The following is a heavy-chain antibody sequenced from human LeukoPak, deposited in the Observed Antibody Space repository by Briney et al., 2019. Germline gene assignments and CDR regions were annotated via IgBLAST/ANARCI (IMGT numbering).Heavy chain of an antibody. V-gene: IGHV1-18*01. CDR1: GYTFTSYG. CDR2: ISGYNGNT. D-gene: IGHD2-15*01. CDR3: AKPYCSGGSCYSYYYYYMDV. J-gene: IGHJ6*03. Sequence: ASVKVSCKASGYTFTSYGIGWVRQAPGQGLEWMGWISGYNGNTKYAQKVQGRVTMTTDTSTSTAYMELRSLRSDDTAVYYCAKPYCSGGSCYSYYYYYMDVWGKGTTVTVSS.